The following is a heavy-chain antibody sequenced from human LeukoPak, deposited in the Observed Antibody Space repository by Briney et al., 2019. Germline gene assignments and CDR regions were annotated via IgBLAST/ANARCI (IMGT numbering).Heavy chain of an antibody. J-gene: IGHJ1*01. Sequence: PSETLSLTCSVSGDSISRSDSYWYWIRQPPGKGLEWIVTIYYSGRTYYSPSLKGRVTMSVDTSKNQFSLSLRSVTAADTATFYCARRRYFDGSGYLEWGDGTLLSASS. CDR2: IYYSGRT. V-gene: IGHV4-39*01. D-gene: IGHD3-22*01. CDR1: GDSISRSDSY. CDR3: ARRRYFDGSGYLE.